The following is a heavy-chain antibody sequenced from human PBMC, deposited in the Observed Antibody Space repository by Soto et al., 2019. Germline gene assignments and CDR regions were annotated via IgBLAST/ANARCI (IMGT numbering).Heavy chain of an antibody. J-gene: IGHJ3*02. V-gene: IGHV1-69*13. CDR3: ARPYDSSGYTDAFDI. CDR1: GGTFSSYA. D-gene: IGHD3-22*01. Sequence: GASVKVSCKASGGTFSSYAISWVRQAPGQGLEWMGGIIPIFGTANYAQKFQGRVTITADESTSTAYMELSSLRSEDTAVYYCARPYDSSGYTDAFDIWGQGTMVTVSS. CDR2: IIPIFGTA.